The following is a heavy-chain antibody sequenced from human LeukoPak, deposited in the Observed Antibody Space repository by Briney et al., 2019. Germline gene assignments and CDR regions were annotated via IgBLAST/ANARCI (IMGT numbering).Heavy chain of an antibody. CDR1: QFTFSYYA. V-gene: IGHV3-23*01. D-gene: IGHD1-26*01. Sequence: PGGSLRLSCSASQFTFSYYAMTWVRQAPGKGLEWVSGISSSGEYTYYADSVKGRFTISRDNSKNTLYLQLNSLRVEDTAVYYCARGSYSHYGMDVWGQGTTVTVSS. CDR3: ARGSYSHYGMDV. J-gene: IGHJ6*02. CDR2: ISSSGEYT.